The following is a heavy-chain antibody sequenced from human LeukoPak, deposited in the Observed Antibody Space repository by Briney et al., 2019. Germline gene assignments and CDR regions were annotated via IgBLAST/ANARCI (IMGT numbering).Heavy chain of an antibody. CDR2: ISTDSTTT. CDR3: ARDPGYGAVDY. CDR1: GFIFSDYN. V-gene: IGHV3-48*04. J-gene: IGHJ4*02. D-gene: IGHD5-18*01. Sequence: GGSLRLSCAASGFIFSDYNMNWVRQAPGKGLEWISYISTDSTTTYYADSVKGRFIVYRDNARNSLYLQMDSLRAEDTAVYYCARDPGYGAVDYWGQGTLITVSS.